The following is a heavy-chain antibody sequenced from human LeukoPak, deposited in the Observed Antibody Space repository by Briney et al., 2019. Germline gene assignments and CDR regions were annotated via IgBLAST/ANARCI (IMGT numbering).Heavy chain of an antibody. J-gene: IGHJ3*01. CDR3: ARGGNSGWYRFPFDV. D-gene: IGHD6-19*01. V-gene: IGHV1-69*04. CDR2: IIPILGIA. Sequence: SVKVSCKASGGTFSSYAISWVRQAPGQGLEWMGRIIPILGIANYAQKFQGRVTNTADKSTSTAYMELSSLRSDDTAVYYCARGGNSGWYRFPFDVWGQGTMVTVSS. CDR1: GGTFSSYA.